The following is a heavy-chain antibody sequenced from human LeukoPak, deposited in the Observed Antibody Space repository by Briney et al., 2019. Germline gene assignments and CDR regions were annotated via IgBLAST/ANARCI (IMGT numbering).Heavy chain of an antibody. D-gene: IGHD3-3*01. Sequence: PGGSLRLSCAASGFIFSNTWMAWVRQAPGKGLEWVANIKQDGSEKYYVDSVKGRFTISRDNAKNSLYLQMNSLRAEDTAVYYCARSFGVVPDYWGQGTLVTVSS. CDR2: IKQDGSEK. V-gene: IGHV3-7*03. CDR3: ARSFGVVPDY. J-gene: IGHJ4*02. CDR1: GFIFSNTW.